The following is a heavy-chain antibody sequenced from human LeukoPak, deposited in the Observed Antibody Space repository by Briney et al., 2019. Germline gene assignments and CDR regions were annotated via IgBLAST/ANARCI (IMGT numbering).Heavy chain of an antibody. V-gene: IGHV3-30*18. Sequence: PGGSLRLSCAASGFTFSSYGMHWVRQAPGKGLEWVAVISYDGSNKYYADSVKGRFTISRDNSKNTLYLQTNSLRAEDTAVYYCAKDLGRDGDFYFDYWGQGTLVTVSS. CDR2: ISYDGSNK. CDR1: GFTFSSYG. CDR3: AKDLGRDGDFYFDY. J-gene: IGHJ4*02. D-gene: IGHD4-17*01.